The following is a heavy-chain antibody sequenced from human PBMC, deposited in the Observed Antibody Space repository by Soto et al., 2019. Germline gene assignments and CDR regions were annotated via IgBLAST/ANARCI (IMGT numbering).Heavy chain of an antibody. CDR2: IYYSGST. D-gene: IGHD4-4*01. V-gene: IGHV4-31*02. CDR3: ARVSSPTVTTNYYYYYMDV. J-gene: IGHJ6*03. CDR1: CGSISSGGYY. Sequence: SETLSLTCTVSCGSISSGGYYWSWIRQHPGKGLEWIGYIYYSGSTYYNPSLKSRVTISVDTSKNQFSLKLSSVTAADTAVYYCARVSSPTVTTNYYYYYMDVWGKGTTVT.